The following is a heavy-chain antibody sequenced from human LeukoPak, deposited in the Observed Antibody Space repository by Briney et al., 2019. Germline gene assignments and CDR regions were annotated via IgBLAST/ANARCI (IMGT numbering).Heavy chain of an antibody. CDR2: ISSSGSTI. Sequence: GGSLRLSCAASGFTFSSYEMNRVRQAPGKGLEWVSYISSSGSTIYYADSVKGRFTISRDNAKNSLYLQMNSLRAEDTAVYYCAREIDTAMGGFDYWGQGTLVTVSS. J-gene: IGHJ4*02. CDR1: GFTFSSYE. D-gene: IGHD5-18*01. V-gene: IGHV3-48*03. CDR3: AREIDTAMGGFDY.